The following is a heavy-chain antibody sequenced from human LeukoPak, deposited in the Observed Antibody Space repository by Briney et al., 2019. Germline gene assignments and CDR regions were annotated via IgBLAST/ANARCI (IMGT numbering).Heavy chain of an antibody. CDR2: IWYDGSNK. D-gene: IGHD2-2*01. V-gene: IGHV3-33*01. Sequence: GGSLRLSCAASGFTFSSYGMHWVRQAPGKGLEWVAVIWYDGSNKYYADSVKGRFTISRDNSKNTLYLQMNSLRAEDTAVYYCARTGYCSSTSCYYYYGMDVWGQGTTVTVSS. CDR1: GFTFSSYG. J-gene: IGHJ6*02. CDR3: ARTGYCSSTSCYYYYGMDV.